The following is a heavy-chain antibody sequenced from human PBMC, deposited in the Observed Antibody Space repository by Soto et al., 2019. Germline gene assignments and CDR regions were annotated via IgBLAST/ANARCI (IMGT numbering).Heavy chain of an antibody. CDR2: INHSGST. Sequence: SETLSLTCAVYGGSFSGYYWSWIRQPPGKGLEWIGEINHSGSTNYNPSLKSRVTISVDTSKNQFSLKLSSVTAADTAVYYCARLLLVSGTDRPVAFAIPGQRTMVLVS. J-gene: IGHJ3*02. CDR1: GGSFSGYY. D-gene: IGHD3-16*02. CDR3: ARLLLVSGTDRPVAFAI. V-gene: IGHV4-34*01.